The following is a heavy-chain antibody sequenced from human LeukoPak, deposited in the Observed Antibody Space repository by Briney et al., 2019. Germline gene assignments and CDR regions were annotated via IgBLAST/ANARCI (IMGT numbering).Heavy chain of an antibody. CDR1: GFTFTSSA. J-gene: IGHJ4*02. V-gene: IGHV1-58*01. CDR3: AAAVAAAGPFDY. Sequence: SVKVSCKASGFTFTSSAVQWVRQARGQRLEWIGWIVVGSGNTNYAQKFQERVTITRDMSTSTAYMELSSLRSEDTAVYYCAAAVAAAGPFDYWGQGTLATVSS. D-gene: IGHD6-13*01. CDR2: IVVGSGNT.